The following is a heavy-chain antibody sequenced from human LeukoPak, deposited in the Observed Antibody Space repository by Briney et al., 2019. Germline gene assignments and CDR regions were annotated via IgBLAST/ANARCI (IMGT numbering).Heavy chain of an antibody. D-gene: IGHD3/OR15-3a*01. CDR3: AGRSTYTSGWTGCFDY. J-gene: IGHJ4*02. CDR1: RFSFSSYG. Sequence: GGSLRLSCAASRFSFSSYGMHWVRQAPGKGLEWVAYLQYDRTNVQYADSVRGRFTISRDNAKNSLFLQMSSLRAEDTAVYYCAGRSTYTSGWTGCFDYWGQGMLVTVSS. V-gene: IGHV3-30*02. CDR2: LQYDRTNV.